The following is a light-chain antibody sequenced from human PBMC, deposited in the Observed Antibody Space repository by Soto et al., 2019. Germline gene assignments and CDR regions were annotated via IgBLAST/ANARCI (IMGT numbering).Light chain of an antibody. V-gene: IGKV1-39*01. CDR2: AAS. CDR1: QSISSY. J-gene: IGKJ3*01. CDR3: QQSYSTLVT. Sequence: DIQMTQSPSSLSASVGDRVTITCRASQSISSYLNWYQQKPGKAPKILIYAASSLQSGVPSRFSGSGSQPDFTLTIRSLQPEDFATYYCQQSYSTLVTFGPGTKVDIK.